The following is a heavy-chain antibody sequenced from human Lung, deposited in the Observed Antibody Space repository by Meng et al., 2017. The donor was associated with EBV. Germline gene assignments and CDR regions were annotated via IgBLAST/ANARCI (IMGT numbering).Heavy chain of an antibody. CDR2: IYHSGST. D-gene: IGHD2-2*01. J-gene: IGHJ4*02. CDR1: GGSISSSNW. Sequence: QVPLQESGPGLVKPSVTLSLTCAVSGGSISSSNWWSWVRQPPGKGLEWIGEIYHSGSTNYNPSLKSRVTISVDTSKNQFSLSLNSVTAADTAVYYCARGGTSSAPFDYWGQETLVTVSS. V-gene: IGHV4-4*02. CDR3: ARGGTSSAPFDY.